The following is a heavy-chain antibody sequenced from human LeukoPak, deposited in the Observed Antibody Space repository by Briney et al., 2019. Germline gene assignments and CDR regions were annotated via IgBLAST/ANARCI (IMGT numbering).Heavy chain of an antibody. CDR1: GFTFSSYA. V-gene: IGHV3-23*01. J-gene: IGHJ5*02. Sequence: PGGSLRLSCAAFGFTFSSYAMSWVRQAPGKGLEWVSAISGSGGSTYYADSVKGRFTISRDNSKNTLYLQMNSLRAEDTAVYYCAKSYDSSGYSWFDPWGQGTLVTVSS. CDR2: ISGSGGST. D-gene: IGHD3-22*01. CDR3: AKSYDSSGYSWFDP.